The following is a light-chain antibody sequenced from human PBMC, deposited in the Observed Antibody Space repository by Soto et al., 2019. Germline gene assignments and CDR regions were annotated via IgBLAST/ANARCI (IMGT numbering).Light chain of an antibody. CDR3: HQRSNWLDT. CDR2: DAS. CDR1: QSVSSY. J-gene: IGKJ5*01. V-gene: IGKV3-11*01. Sequence: EIVLAQAPASLSLSPGEGATLSCRASQSVSSYLVWYQQKPGQAPRLLIYDASNRATGIPARFSGSGSGTDFTLTISSLEAEDFAVYYCHQRSNWLDTFGQGTRLEIK.